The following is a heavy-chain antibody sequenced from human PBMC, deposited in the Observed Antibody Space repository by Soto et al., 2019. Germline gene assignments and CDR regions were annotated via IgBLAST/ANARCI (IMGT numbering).Heavy chain of an antibody. CDR3: ARTLGYYDSSGHVTRPEFDP. J-gene: IGHJ5*02. D-gene: IGHD3-22*01. Sequence: SVKVSCKASGGTFSSYAISWVRQAPGQGLEWMGGIIPIFGTANYAQKFQGRVTITEDESTSTAYLELSSLRSEDTAVYYCARTLGYYDSSGHVTRPEFDPWGQGTLVTVSS. CDR1: GGTFSSYA. V-gene: IGHV1-69*13. CDR2: IIPIFGTA.